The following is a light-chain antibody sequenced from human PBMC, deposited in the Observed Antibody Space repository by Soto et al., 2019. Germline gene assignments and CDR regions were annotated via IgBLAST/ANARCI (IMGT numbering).Light chain of an antibody. CDR2: DDS. Sequence: SYELTQPPSVSAAPGQTARITYGGNNIGSKSVHWYQQKPGQAPVLVVYDDSDRPSGIPERFSGSNSGNTATLTISRVEAGDEADYYCQVWDSSSDHVVFGGGTKVTVL. J-gene: IGLJ2*01. CDR1: NIGSKS. CDR3: QVWDSSSDHVV. V-gene: IGLV3-21*02.